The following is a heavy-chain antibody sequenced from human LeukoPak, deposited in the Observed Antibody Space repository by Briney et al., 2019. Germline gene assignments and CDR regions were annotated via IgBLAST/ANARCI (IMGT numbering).Heavy chain of an antibody. D-gene: IGHD2-15*01. Sequence: GGSLRLSCAASGFTSNSYSMTWIRQAPGKGLEWISYINEGSTNIYYADSVKGRFTISRDNAKNSLYMQMNSLRAEDTAVYYCARDKGGPDYWGQGTLVTVSS. CDR1: GFTSNSYS. V-gene: IGHV3-48*01. CDR3: ARDKGGPDY. CDR2: INEGSTNI. J-gene: IGHJ4*02.